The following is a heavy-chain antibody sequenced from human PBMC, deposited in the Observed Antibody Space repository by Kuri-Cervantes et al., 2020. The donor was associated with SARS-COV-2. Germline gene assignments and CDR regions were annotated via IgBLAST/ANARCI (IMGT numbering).Heavy chain of an antibody. CDR3: ARAYSSGWYYFDY. J-gene: IGHJ4*02. V-gene: IGHV3-33*01. D-gene: IGHD6-19*01. CDR1: GFTFSSYG. CDR2: IWYDGSNK. Sequence: LKISCAASGFTFSSYGMHWVRQAPGKGLEWVAVIWYDGSNKYYADSVKGRFTISRDNSKNTLYLQMNSLRAEDTAVYYCARAYSSGWYYFDYWGQGTLVTVSS.